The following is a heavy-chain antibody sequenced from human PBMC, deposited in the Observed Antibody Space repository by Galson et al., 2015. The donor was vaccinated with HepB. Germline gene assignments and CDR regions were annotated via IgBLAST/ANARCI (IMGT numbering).Heavy chain of an antibody. Sequence: SLRLSCAASGFNFSSYAMNWVRQAPGKGLEWVSVIWHDGSHKYYVDSVKGRFTISRDNPKNTVFLQMNSLRDEDTAVYYCARHYDSSGSDYWGQGTLVTVSS. CDR2: IWHDGSHK. J-gene: IGHJ4*02. CDR1: GFNFSSYA. CDR3: ARHYDSSGSDY. D-gene: IGHD3-22*01. V-gene: IGHV3-33*01.